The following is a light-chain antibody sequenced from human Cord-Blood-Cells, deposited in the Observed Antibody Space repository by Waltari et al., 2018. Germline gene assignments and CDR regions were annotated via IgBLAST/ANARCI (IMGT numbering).Light chain of an antibody. CDR1: QSVSSN. CDR3: QQYNNWPPWT. J-gene: IGKJ1*01. CDR2: GAS. V-gene: IGKV3-15*01. Sequence: EIVMTQSPATLSVSPGERATLSCRASQSVSSNLAWYQQKPGQAPSLLIYGASTRATGIPARFSGSGSGTGFTLTISSLQSEDFAVYYCQQYNNWPPWTFGQGTKVEIK.